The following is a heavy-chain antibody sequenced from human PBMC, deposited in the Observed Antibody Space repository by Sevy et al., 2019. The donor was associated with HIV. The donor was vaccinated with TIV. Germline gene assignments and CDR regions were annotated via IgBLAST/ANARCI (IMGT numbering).Heavy chain of an antibody. CDR1: GYSFTAYY. D-gene: IGHD3-22*01. J-gene: IGHJ4*02. V-gene: IGHV1-2*02. CDR3: AKDPQLFDSSGYLGY. Sequence: ASVKVSCKTSGYSFTAYYMHWVRQAPGQGLEWMGWINPNSDDTNYAQNFQGRVTMTSDASTCTAYLELSRLRYDDTAMYYCAKDPQLFDSSGYLGYWGQGTLVTVSS. CDR2: INPNSDDT.